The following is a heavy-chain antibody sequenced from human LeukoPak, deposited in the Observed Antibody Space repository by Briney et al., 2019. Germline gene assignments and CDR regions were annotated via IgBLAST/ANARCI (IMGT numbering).Heavy chain of an antibody. V-gene: IGHV3-21*01. CDR1: GFTFSSYS. D-gene: IGHD6-13*01. CDR3: ARVTPRVGAAAGSFDY. J-gene: IGHJ4*02. Sequence: GGALRLSFAASGFTFSSYSMNWVPQGPGKGLEWGSSFSSSSSYIYYADSVKGRFTISRDNAKNSLYLQMNSLRAEDTAVYYCARVTPRVGAAAGSFDYWGQGTLVTVSS. CDR2: FSSSSSYI.